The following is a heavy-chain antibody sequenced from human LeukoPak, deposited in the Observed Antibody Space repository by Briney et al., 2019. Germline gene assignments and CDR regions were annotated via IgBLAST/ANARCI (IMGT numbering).Heavy chain of an antibody. Sequence: GGSLRLSCAASGYTFSSYSMNWVRQAPGKGLEWDSYISSSTSTIYYADSVKGRFTISRDNAKNSLYLQMNSLRAEDTAVYYCARDPHTIAAAGTADYWGQGTLVTVSS. V-gene: IGHV3-48*01. CDR3: ARDPHTIAAAGTADY. J-gene: IGHJ4*02. CDR2: ISSSTSTI. CDR1: GYTFSSYS. D-gene: IGHD6-13*01.